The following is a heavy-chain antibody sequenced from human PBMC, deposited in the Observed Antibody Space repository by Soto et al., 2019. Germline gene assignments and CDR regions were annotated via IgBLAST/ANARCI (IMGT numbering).Heavy chain of an antibody. J-gene: IGHJ4*02. D-gene: IGHD3-10*01. V-gene: IGHV3-23*01. CDR3: AKGRGGSGSLTPRVDF. CDR1: GFTFNNYA. Sequence: EVQLLESGGGLVQPGGSLRLSCAASGFTFNNYAMTWVRQAPGKGLEWVSAIGGGGDTTSYADSVKARFTVSRDGSKNTLYLRMSSLRAEDTALYYCAKGRGGSGSLTPRVDFWGQGNLVTVSS. CDR2: IGGGGDTT.